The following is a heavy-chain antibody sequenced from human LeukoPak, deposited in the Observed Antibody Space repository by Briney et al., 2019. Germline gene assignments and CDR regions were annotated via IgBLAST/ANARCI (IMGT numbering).Heavy chain of an antibody. V-gene: IGHV3-7*01. D-gene: IGHD6-19*01. Sequence: PGGSLRLSCAASGFTFSSYWMSWVRQAPGKGLEWVANIKQDGSEKYYVDSVKGRFTISRDNAKNSLYPQMNSLRAEDTAVYYCARVDSSGWYSDLDYWGQGTLVTVSS. CDR1: GFTFSSYW. J-gene: IGHJ4*02. CDR3: ARVDSSGWYSDLDY. CDR2: IKQDGSEK.